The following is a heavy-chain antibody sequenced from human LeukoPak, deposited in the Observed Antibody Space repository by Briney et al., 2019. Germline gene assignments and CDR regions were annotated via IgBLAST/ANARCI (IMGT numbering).Heavy chain of an antibody. D-gene: IGHD3-22*01. J-gene: IGHJ4*02. CDR3: VRGGKYYYDSNGYYPHLDY. Sequence: GGSLRLSCAASGFPFSVYWMSWVRQAPGKGLEWVAHIKQDGSENTYMDSVKGRFTISRDNAENSFFLQMSSLRVEDTAVYYCVRGGKYYYDSNGYYPHLDYWGRGTLVTVSS. V-gene: IGHV3-7*01. CDR2: IKQDGSEN. CDR1: GFPFSVYW.